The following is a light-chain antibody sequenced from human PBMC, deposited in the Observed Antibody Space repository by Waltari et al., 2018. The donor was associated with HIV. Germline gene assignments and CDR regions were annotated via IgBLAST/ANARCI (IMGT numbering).Light chain of an antibody. Sequence: SYVLTQPPSVSVAPGQTARITCGGNNIGRNSVHWYQQKPGQAPVLVVYDDSDRPSGIPERFSGSNSGNTATLTISRVEAGDEADYYCQVWDSSSDHTRVFGGGTKLTVL. CDR1: NIGRNS. CDR3: QVWDSSSDHTRV. J-gene: IGLJ2*01. V-gene: IGLV3-21*02. CDR2: DDS.